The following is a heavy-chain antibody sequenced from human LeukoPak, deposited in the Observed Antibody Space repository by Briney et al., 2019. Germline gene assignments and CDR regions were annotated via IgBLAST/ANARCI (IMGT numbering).Heavy chain of an antibody. Sequence: AGGSLRLSCEASGFSFSSHWMHWVRQSPGKWLVWVSRITNDGSNTVYADSVEGRFTISRDNARNTLYLQMNSLRVEDTAVYYCARDAYYYGSENLADYYYYYMDVWGKGTTVTISS. V-gene: IGHV3-74*01. CDR2: ITNDGSNT. CDR3: ARDAYYYGSENLADYYYYYMDV. D-gene: IGHD3-10*01. CDR1: GFSFSSHW. J-gene: IGHJ6*03.